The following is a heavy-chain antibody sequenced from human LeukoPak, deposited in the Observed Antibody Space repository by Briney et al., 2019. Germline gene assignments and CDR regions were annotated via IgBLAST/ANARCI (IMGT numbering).Heavy chain of an antibody. CDR1: GGSLSGYY. CDR3: ARDSFDYGDYYDY. D-gene: IGHD4-17*01. CDR2: ILGSGST. Sequence: SETLSLTCSVSGGSLSGYYWSWIRQPAGKGLEWIGRILGSGSTNYNPSLKSRVSMSVDTSKNQFCLKVSSVTAADTAVYYCARDSFDYGDYYDYWGRGTLVTVSS. V-gene: IGHV4-4*07. J-gene: IGHJ4*02.